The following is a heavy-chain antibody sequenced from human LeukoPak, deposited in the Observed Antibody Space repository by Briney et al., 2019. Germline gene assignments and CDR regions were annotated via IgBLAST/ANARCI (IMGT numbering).Heavy chain of an antibody. D-gene: IGHD1-26*01. V-gene: IGHV3-33*06. Sequence: GGSLRLSCAASGFTFSTYSMNWVRQAPGKGLEWVAVIWNDGSDKYYADSVKGRFTISRDNSKNTLYLQMNSLRAEDTAVYYCAKPTRGSGSFLIDFWGQGTLVTVSS. CDR3: AKPTRGSGSFLIDF. CDR2: IWNDGSDK. CDR1: GFTFSTYS. J-gene: IGHJ4*02.